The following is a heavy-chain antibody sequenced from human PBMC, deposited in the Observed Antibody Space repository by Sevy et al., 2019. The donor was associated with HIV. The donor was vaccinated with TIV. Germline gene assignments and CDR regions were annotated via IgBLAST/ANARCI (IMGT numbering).Heavy chain of an antibody. CDR2: ISGTGGST. Sequence: GGCLRLSCVASGFTLSSYAMSWVRQAPGRGLEWVSRISGTGGSTYYADSVMGRFTISRDNSKNTLYLQMNSLRAEDTAIYYCARDGYNWIPFDYWGQGTQVTVSS. J-gene: IGHJ4*02. V-gene: IGHV3-23*01. D-gene: IGHD1-1*01. CDR3: ARDGYNWIPFDY. CDR1: GFTLSSYA.